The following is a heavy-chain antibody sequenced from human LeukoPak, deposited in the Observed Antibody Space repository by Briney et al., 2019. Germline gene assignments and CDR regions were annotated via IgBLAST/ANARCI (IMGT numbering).Heavy chain of an antibody. CDR2: INPHSGGA. D-gene: IGHD6-19*01. CDR1: GYVFSAFY. Sequence: ASVKVSCKASGYVFSAFYMHWVRQAPGQGLEWMGVINPHSGGAKYAQKFQGRVTMTRDTSTSTVYMELSSLRSEDTAVYYCARGGEQWLIFDYWGQGTLVTVSS. J-gene: IGHJ4*02. CDR3: ARGGEQWLIFDY. V-gene: IGHV1-2*02.